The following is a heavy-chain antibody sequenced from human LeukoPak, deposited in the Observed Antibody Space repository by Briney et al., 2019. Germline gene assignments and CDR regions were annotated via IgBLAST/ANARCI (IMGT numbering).Heavy chain of an antibody. J-gene: IGHJ4*02. CDR2: IIPIFGTA. V-gene: IGHV1-69*06. CDR3: ATGFGQWLVFDY. D-gene: IGHD6-19*01. CDR1: GGTFSSYA. Sequence: GASVKVSCKASGGTFSSYAISWVRQAPGQGLEWMGGIIPIFGTANYAQKFQGRVIMTEDTSTDTAYMELSSLRSEDTAVYYCATGFGQWLVFDYWGQGTLVTVSS.